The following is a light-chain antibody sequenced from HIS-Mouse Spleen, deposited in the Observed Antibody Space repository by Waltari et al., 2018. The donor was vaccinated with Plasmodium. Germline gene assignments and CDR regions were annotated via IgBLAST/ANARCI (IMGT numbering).Light chain of an antibody. CDR3: YSTDSSGNHRV. V-gene: IGLV3-10*01. CDR2: QDS. Sequence: SYELTQPPSVSVSPGQTARITCSGDALPKKYAYWYQQKSGQAPVLVIYQDSKRLSGIPERFSCSSSGTMATLTISGAQVEDEADYYCYSTDSSGNHRVFGGGTKLTVL. J-gene: IGLJ3*02. CDR1: ALPKKY.